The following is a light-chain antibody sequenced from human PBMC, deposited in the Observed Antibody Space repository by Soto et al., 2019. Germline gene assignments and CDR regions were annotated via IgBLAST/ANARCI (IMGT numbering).Light chain of an antibody. Sequence: QPVLTQSPSASASLGASVTLTCTLSSGYSTYGIAWHQQQPEKGPRFLMKLNSDGSHNKGDGIPDRFSGSSSGAERYLTISSLQLEDEADYYCQTWGTGIWVFGGGTKLTVL. V-gene: IGLV4-69*01. J-gene: IGLJ3*02. CDR1: SGYSTYG. CDR2: LNSDGSH. CDR3: QTWGTGIWV.